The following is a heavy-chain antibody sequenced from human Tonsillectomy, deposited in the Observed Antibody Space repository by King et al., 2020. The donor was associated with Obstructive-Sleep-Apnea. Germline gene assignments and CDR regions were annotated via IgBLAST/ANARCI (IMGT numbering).Heavy chain of an antibody. CDR1: GGSISGGGYF. CDR3: ARAGMAAAGTDYFDY. J-gene: IGHJ4*02. V-gene: IGHV4-31*03. CDR2: IHYSGST. D-gene: IGHD6-13*01. Sequence: QVQLQESGPGLVKPSQTLSLTCTVSGGSISGGGYFWSWIRQHPGKGLEWIGCIHYSGSTYYNPSLKSRVTISIDTSKNQFSLKLSSVTAADTAVYYCARAGMAAAGTDYFDYWGQGTLVTVSS.